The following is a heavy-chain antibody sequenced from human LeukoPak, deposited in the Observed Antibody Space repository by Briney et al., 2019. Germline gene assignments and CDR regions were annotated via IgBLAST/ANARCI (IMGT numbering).Heavy chain of an antibody. CDR3: VSRYSYGPDY. D-gene: IGHD5-18*01. Sequence: PGGSLRLSCAASGLTFSSYSMNWVRQAPGKGLEWVSSISSSSSYIYYADPVKGRFTISRDNAKNSLYLQMNSLRAEDTAVYYCVSRYSYGPDYWGQGTLVTVSS. V-gene: IGHV3-21*01. CDR1: GLTFSSYS. J-gene: IGHJ4*02. CDR2: ISSSSSYI.